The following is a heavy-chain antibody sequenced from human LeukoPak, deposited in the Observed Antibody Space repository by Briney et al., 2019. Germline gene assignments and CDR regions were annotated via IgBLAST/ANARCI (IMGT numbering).Heavy chain of an antibody. Sequence: SVKVSCKASGGTFSSYAISWVRQAPGQGLEWMGRIIPIFGIANYAQKFQGRVTITADKSTSTAYMELSSLRSEDTAVYYCARVGQQLLTQNYGIDVCGQGTTVTVSS. CDR3: ARVGQQLLTQNYGIDV. J-gene: IGHJ6*02. D-gene: IGHD6-13*01. V-gene: IGHV1-69*04. CDR2: IIPIFGIA. CDR1: GGTFSSYA.